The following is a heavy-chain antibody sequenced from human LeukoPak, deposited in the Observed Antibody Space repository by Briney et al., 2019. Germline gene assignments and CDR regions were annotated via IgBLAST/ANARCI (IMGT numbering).Heavy chain of an antibody. CDR1: GYSISSGYY. Sequence: PSETLSLXCTVSGYSISSGYYWGWIPQPPGKGLAWIGSIYHSGSTYYNPSLKSRVTISVDTSKNQFSLKLSSVTAADTAVYYCARTYCSSTSCFMAYFDYWGQGTLVTVSS. CDR2: IYHSGST. D-gene: IGHD2-2*01. V-gene: IGHV4-38-2*02. J-gene: IGHJ4*02. CDR3: ARTYCSSTSCFMAYFDY.